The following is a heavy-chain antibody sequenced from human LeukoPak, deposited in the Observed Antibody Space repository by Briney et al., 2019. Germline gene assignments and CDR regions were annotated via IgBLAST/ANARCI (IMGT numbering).Heavy chain of an antibody. J-gene: IGHJ4*02. CDR2: IIPMSGTA. CDR1: RGTFNNFA. CDR3: ASLVKYYDTWSGYPPFDY. V-gene: IGHV1-69*13. Sequence: ASVKVSCKASRGTFNNFAISWVRQAPGQGLEWVGGIIPMSGTANYAQKFQGRVTITADESTSTAYMELSSLRSEDTAIYYCASLVKYYDTWSGYPPFDYWGQGTLVTVSS. D-gene: IGHD3-3*01.